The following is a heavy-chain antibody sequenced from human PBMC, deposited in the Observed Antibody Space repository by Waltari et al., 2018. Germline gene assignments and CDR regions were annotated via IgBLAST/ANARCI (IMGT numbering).Heavy chain of an antibody. J-gene: IGHJ3*01. D-gene: IGHD3-22*01. Sequence: EVSLLESGGGLVQPGGSLRLSCVAFEFTFRHYAMSWVRQAPGKGLEWVSGLTGSGRSTYYADSVKGRFTISRDNSQNTLFLQMSSLRTDDTAVYYCVKGDLSSAYAAGAAFDVWGQGTMVTVSS. V-gene: IGHV3-23*01. CDR2: LTGSGRST. CDR3: VKGDLSSAYAAGAAFDV. CDR1: EFTFRHYA.